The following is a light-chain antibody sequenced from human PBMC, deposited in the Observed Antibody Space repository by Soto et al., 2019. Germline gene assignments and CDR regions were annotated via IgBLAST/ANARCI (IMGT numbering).Light chain of an antibody. Sequence: EIVLTQSPATLSLSPGERATLSCRASQTLTNTYLAWYQQKPSQAPSLLIFDASTRPTGIPDRFSGSGSGTDFTLTISRLEPEDFAVYCCQLYGVSPKTFGQGTNVEVK. V-gene: IGKV3-20*01. CDR3: QLYGVSPKT. CDR1: QTLTNTY. J-gene: IGKJ1*01. CDR2: DAS.